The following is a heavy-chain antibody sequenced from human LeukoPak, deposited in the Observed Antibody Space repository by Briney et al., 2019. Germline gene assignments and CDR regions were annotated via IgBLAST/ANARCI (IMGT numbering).Heavy chain of an antibody. CDR2: IYPGDSDT. D-gene: IGHD3-22*01. CDR3: ARPPNNYASSGYYLNFDY. V-gene: IGHV5-51*01. CDR1: GYSFTSYC. J-gene: IGHJ4*02. Sequence: GESLKISCQASGYSFTSYCIGWVRQMPGIGLEWIGIIYPGDSDTRYSPSFQGQVTISADKSINTAYLQWSSLMASDTAMYYCARPPNNYASSGYYLNFDYWGQGTLVTVSS.